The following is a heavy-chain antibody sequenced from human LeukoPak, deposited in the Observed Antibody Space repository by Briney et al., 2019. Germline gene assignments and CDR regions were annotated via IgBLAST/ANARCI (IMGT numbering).Heavy chain of an antibody. D-gene: IGHD4-17*01. Sequence: SETLSLTCTVSGGSVSSGTYYWSWIRQPAGKGLEWIGRIYTSGSTNYNPSLESRVTMSVDTSKNQLSLKLSSVTAADTAVYYCAREGPGDSHWYYYMDVWGKGTTVTVSS. CDR3: AREGPGDSHWYYYMDV. J-gene: IGHJ6*03. CDR2: IYTSGST. CDR1: GGSVSSGTYY. V-gene: IGHV4-61*02.